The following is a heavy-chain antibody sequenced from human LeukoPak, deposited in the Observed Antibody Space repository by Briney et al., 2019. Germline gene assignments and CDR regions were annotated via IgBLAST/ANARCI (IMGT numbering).Heavy chain of an antibody. CDR3: ARDLHSYYYDSSGYHY. Sequence: ASVKVSCKASGYTFTSYGIRWVRQAPGQGLEWMGWISAYNGNTNYAQKLQGRVTMTTDTSTSTAYMELRSLRSDDTAVYYCARDLHSYYYDSSGYHYWGQGTLVTVSS. D-gene: IGHD3-22*01. CDR2: ISAYNGNT. J-gene: IGHJ4*02. V-gene: IGHV1-18*01. CDR1: GYTFTSYG.